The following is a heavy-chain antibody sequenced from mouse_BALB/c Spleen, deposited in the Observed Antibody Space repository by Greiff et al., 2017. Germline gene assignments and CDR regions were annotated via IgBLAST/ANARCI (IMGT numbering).Heavy chain of an antibody. CDR2: ISYSGST. Sequence: EVKLMESGPGLVKPSQSLSLTCTVTGYSITSDYAWNWIRQFPGNKLEWMGYISYSGSTSYNPSLKSRISITRDTSKNQFFLQLNSVTTEDTATYYCARTPYYYGRGDYWGQGTTLTVSS. D-gene: IGHD1-1*01. V-gene: IGHV3-2*02. CDR3: ARTPYYYGRGDY. J-gene: IGHJ2*01. CDR1: GYSITSDYA.